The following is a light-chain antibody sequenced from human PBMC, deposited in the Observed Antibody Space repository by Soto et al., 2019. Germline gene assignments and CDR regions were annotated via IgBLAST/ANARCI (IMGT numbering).Light chain of an antibody. CDR1: SNDVGHYNY. CDR3: CSYAGTHTWV. CDR2: DVT. J-gene: IGLJ3*02. Sequence: QSALTQSRSVSGSPGQSVIISCTGSSNDVGHYNYVSWYQHYPDEAPKLIIYDVTKRPSGVPARFSGSKSGNTASLTISGLQAEDEADYYCCSYAGTHTWVFGGGTKVTVL. V-gene: IGLV2-11*01.